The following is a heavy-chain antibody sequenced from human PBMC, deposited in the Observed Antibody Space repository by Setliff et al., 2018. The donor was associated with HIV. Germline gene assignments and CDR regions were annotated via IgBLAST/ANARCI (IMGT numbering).Heavy chain of an antibody. Sequence: PSETPSLTCTVSGASISSGNYFWTWIRQPAGKGLEWIGRIDTSGGTNYNPSLKSRVTTSVDTSKNQFSLKLSSVTAADTAVYYCARDFPLVRGVITHYYYYGMGVWGQGTTVTVSS. CDR2: IDTSGGT. CDR1: GASISSGNYF. D-gene: IGHD3-10*01. CDR3: ARDFPLVRGVITHYYYYGMGV. V-gene: IGHV4-61*02. J-gene: IGHJ6*02.